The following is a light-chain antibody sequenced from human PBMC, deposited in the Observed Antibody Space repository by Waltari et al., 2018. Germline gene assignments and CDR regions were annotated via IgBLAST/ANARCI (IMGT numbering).Light chain of an antibody. CDR3: QTGGHGTWV. CDR2: INSDGST. Sequence: QLVLTQSPSASASLGASVKLTCTLDSGHTSNIIAWLQQHPQKGPRFLMKINSDGSTSKGDEIPDRFSGSSSGAERYLTISSLQSEDEADYYCQTGGHGTWVFGGGTKLTVL. V-gene: IGLV4-69*01. J-gene: IGLJ3*02. CDR1: SGHTSNI.